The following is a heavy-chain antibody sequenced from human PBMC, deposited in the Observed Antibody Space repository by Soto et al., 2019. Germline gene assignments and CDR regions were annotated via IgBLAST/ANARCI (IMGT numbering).Heavy chain of an antibody. Sequence: QAQVVQSGAEVRKPGSSVKLSCKASEGTFNSYAIAWVRQAPVQGLEWLGGIIPYYNTLNYAQPFQARVTMTAYDSANTVNMALRRLGPADPAVYFLARGASRGYSYVVDSWAQGTLVTVSS. CDR1: EGTFNSYA. CDR2: IIPYYNTL. J-gene: IGHJ4*02. D-gene: IGHD5-18*01. CDR3: ARGASRGYSYVVDS. V-gene: IGHV1-69*01.